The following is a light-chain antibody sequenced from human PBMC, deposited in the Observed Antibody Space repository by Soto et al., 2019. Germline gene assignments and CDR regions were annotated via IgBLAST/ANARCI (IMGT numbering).Light chain of an antibody. Sequence: QSALTQPASVSGSPGQSITISCTGTSSDVGGYNYVSWYQQHPGKAPKLMIYDVTNRPSGVSNRFSGSKSGNTASLTISGPQAEDEADYYCRSYTSSSTPLVFGGGTKLTVL. CDR2: DVT. J-gene: IGLJ3*02. CDR1: SSDVGGYNY. V-gene: IGLV2-14*01. CDR3: RSYTSSSTPLV.